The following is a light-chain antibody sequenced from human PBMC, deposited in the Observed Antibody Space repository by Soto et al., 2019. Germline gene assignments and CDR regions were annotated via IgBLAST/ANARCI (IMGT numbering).Light chain of an antibody. V-gene: IGKV3-20*01. CDR1: QRVNRYY. Sequence: ENVLTQSPGTLSLSPGERATLSCRASQRVNRYYLTCYQQKPGQPPRLLIYGTSNKATGIPDRMTGSGSGTDFSLTISRLEPEDFAVYYCRQYSSSPLTFGGGTKVEIK. CDR3: RQYSSSPLT. J-gene: IGKJ4*01. CDR2: GTS.